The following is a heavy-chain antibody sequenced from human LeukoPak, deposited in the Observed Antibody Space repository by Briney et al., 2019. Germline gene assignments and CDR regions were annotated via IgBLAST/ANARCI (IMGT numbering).Heavy chain of an antibody. J-gene: IGHJ4*02. D-gene: IGHD3-10*01. CDR1: GFTFSSYG. Sequence: GGSLRLSCAASGFTFSSYGMSWVRQAPGKGLEWVGRIKSKTDGGTTDYAAPVKGRFTISRDDSKNTLYLQMNSLKTEDTAVYYCTTPYYYGSGSYYNVGYWGQGTLVTVSS. CDR2: IKSKTDGGTT. V-gene: IGHV3-15*01. CDR3: TTPYYYGSGSYYNVGY.